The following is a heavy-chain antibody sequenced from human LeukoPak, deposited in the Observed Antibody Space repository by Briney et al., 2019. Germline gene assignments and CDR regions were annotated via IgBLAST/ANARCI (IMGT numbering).Heavy chain of an antibody. V-gene: IGHV1-69*01. J-gene: IGHJ4*02. CDR2: IIPISGTS. CDR3: ARVFGTRDGYNWGQGDN. D-gene: IGHD5-24*01. CDR1: GGTSSSCA. Sequence: SVKVSCKASGGTSSSCAISWVRQAPGQGFEWMGGIIPISGTSNYAQKFQGRVTMTADESTSTAYMELSSLRSEDTAVYYCARVFGTRDGYNWGQGDNWGQGTLVTVSS.